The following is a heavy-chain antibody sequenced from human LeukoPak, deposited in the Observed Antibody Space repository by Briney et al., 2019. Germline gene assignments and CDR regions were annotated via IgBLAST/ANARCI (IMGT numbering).Heavy chain of an antibody. CDR1: GGTFSSYA. CDR3: ARLGPGGMATITN. V-gene: IGHV1-69*13. CDR2: IIPIFGTA. Sequence: SVKVSCKASGGTFSSYAISWVRQAPGQGLEWMGGIIPIFGTANYAQKFQGTVTITADESTSTAYMELSSLRSEDTAVYYCARLGPGGMATITNWDQGTLVTVSS. J-gene: IGHJ4*02. D-gene: IGHD5-24*01.